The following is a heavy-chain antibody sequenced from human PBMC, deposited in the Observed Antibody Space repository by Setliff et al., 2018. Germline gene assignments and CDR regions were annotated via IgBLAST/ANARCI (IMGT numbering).Heavy chain of an antibody. CDR2: IRYDGMNK. V-gene: IGHV3-30*02. D-gene: IGHD3-16*01. CDR1: GFAFSTYG. Sequence: GGSLRLSCVASGFAFSTYGMHWVRQAPGKGLEWVAFIRYDGMNKYYRDSVRGRFTVSRDNSKNMLFLQMNSLRPDDPAVYYCAKEMAEVLMTGLDFWGQGALVTVSS. J-gene: IGHJ4*02. CDR3: AKEMAEVLMTGLDF.